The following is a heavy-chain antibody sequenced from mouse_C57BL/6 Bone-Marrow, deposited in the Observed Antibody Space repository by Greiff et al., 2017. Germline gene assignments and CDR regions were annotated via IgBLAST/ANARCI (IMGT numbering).Heavy chain of an antibody. V-gene: IGHV1-50*01. CDR3: ARRGWYYSNSFAY. CDR2: IDPSDSYT. Sequence: QVQLQQPGAELVKPGASVKLSCKASGYTFTSYWMQWVKQRPGQGLEWIGEIDPSDSYTNYNQKFKGKATLTVDTSSSTAYMQLSSRTSEDSAVYYCARRGWYYSNSFAYWGQGTLVTVSA. D-gene: IGHD2-5*01. CDR1: GYTFTSYW. J-gene: IGHJ3*01.